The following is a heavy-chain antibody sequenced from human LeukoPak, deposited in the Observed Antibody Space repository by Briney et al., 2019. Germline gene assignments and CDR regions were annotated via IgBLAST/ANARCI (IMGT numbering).Heavy chain of an antibody. V-gene: IGHV1-69*13. CDR3: ARDRRTTPYNWFDP. J-gene: IGHJ5*02. CDR2: IIPIFGTA. CDR1: GGTFISYA. Sequence: SVKVSCKASGGTFISYAISWVRQAPGQGLEWMGGIIPIFGTANYAQKFQGRVTITADESTSTAYMELSSLRSEDTAVYYCARDRRTTPYNWFDPWGQGTLVTVSS. D-gene: IGHD2-15*01.